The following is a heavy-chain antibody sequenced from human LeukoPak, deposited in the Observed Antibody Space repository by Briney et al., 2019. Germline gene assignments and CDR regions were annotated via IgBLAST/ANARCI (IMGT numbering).Heavy chain of an antibody. CDR2: VWFEGHNQ. J-gene: IGHJ6*01. CDR3: ARDSGTGSGMDV. D-gene: IGHD7-27*01. CDR1: GFTFSNYG. Sequence: PGRSLRLSCAASGFTFSNYGIHWVRQAPAKGLEWVAVVWFEGHNQYYSDSVKGRFTISRDNSKNTVYLEMNSLRAEDTALYHCARDSGTGSGMDVWGQGTTVTVSS. V-gene: IGHV3-33*01.